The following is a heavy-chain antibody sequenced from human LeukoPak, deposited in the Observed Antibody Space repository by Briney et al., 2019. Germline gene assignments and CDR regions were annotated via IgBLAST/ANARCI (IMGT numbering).Heavy chain of an antibody. CDR2: ISYDGSNK. V-gene: IGHV3-30*04. CDR3: AKDFSSSSDAFDI. D-gene: IGHD6-6*01. CDR1: GFTFSSYA. Sequence: GGSLRLSCAASGFTFSSYAMHWVRQAPGKGLEWVAVISYDGSNKYYADSVKGRFTISRDNSKNTLYLQMNSLRAEDTAVYYCAKDFSSSSDAFDIWGQGTMVTVSS. J-gene: IGHJ3*02.